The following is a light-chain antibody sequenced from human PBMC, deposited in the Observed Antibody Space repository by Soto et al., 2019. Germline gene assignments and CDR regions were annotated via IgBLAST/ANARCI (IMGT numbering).Light chain of an antibody. V-gene: IGKV1-39*01. CDR1: QSISNA. J-gene: IGKJ2*01. Sequence: DIQMTQSPSSLSASVGDRVTITCRASQSISNALNWYQRKPGKAPEFLIYSTSNLQSGVPSRFSGSGSGTDFTLTISSLQPEDFATYYCQQSYRTPYTFGQGNKLEIK. CDR2: STS. CDR3: QQSYRTPYT.